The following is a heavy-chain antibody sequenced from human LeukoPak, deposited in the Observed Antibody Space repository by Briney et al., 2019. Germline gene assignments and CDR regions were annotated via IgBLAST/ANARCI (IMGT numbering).Heavy chain of an antibody. J-gene: IGHJ4*02. CDR2: ISYGGSNK. CDR1: GFTFSSYG. CDR3: AKGGKWDVTPFDY. Sequence: TGGSLRLSCAASGFTFSSYGMHWVRQAPGKGLEWVAVISYGGSNKYYADSVKGRFTISRDNSKNTLYLQMNSLRAEDTAVYYCAKGGKWDVTPFDYWGQGTLVTVSS. V-gene: IGHV3-30*18. D-gene: IGHD1-26*01.